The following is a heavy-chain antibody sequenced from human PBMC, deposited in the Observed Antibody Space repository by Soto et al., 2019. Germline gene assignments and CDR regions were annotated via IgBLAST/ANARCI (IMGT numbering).Heavy chain of an antibody. CDR2: IYSGGST. V-gene: IGHV3-53*01. Sequence: EVQLVESGGGLIQPGGSLRLSCAASGFTVSSNYMSWVRQAPGKGLEWVSVIYSGGSTYYADSVNGRFTISRDNSKNTLDLQMSSLRAEATALYYCARKYGSGGSYGMDVCGQGTMVTVAS. CDR1: GFTVSSNY. D-gene: IGHD3-10*01. J-gene: IGHJ6*02. CDR3: ARKYGSGGSYGMDV.